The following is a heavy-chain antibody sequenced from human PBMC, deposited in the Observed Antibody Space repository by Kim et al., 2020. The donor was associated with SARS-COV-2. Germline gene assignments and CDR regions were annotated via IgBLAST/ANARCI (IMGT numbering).Heavy chain of an antibody. J-gene: IGHJ4*02. V-gene: IGHV3-23*01. D-gene: IGHD6-13*01. Sequence: DSVKGRFTISGDNSKNTLDLQMNSLRAEDTAVYYCATPRSTIAAAGEFDYWGQGTLVTVSS. CDR3: ATPRSTIAAAGEFDY.